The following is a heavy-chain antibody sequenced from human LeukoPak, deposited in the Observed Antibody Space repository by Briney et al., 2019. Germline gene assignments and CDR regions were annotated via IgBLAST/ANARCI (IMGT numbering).Heavy chain of an antibody. J-gene: IGHJ4*02. CDR3: AREGVGIKDLDY. CDR1: GFTFSNYI. D-gene: IGHD1-26*01. V-gene: IGHV3-21*01. Sequence: GGSLRLSCAASGFTFSNYIMDWVRQAPGKGLEWVSSIEKTGSYVYHVDSVRGRFTISRDNAKNSLYLQMNRLRAEDTAVYYCAREGVGIKDLDYWGQGTLVTVSS. CDR2: IEKTGSYV.